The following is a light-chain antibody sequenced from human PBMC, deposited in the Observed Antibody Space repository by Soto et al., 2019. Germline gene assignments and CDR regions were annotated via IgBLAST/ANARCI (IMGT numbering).Light chain of an antibody. J-gene: IGKJ1*01. CDR2: AAS. V-gene: IGKV1-39*01. CDR3: QQSYSTPPT. CDR1: QRIGTH. Sequence: DIQMTQSPSSLSASVGDRVTITCRTSQRIGTHLNWYHEKPGKAPKLLIYAASSLQSGVPSRFSGSGSGTDFTLTISSLQPEDFATYYCQQSYSTPPTFGQGTKVDI.